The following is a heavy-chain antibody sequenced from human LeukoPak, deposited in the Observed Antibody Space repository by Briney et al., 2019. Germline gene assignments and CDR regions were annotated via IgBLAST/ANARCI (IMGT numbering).Heavy chain of an antibody. CDR1: GFTFDDYG. CDR2: INWNGGST. D-gene: IGHD5-18*01. J-gene: IGHJ6*03. CDR3: ARDRVVDTAMVTYYYYYMDV. V-gene: IGHV3-20*04. Sequence: GGSLRLSCAASGFTFDDYGMSWVRQAPGKGLEWVSGINWNGGSTGYADSVKGRFTISRDNAKNSLYLQMNSLRAEDTALYYCARDRVVDTAMVTYYYYYMDVWGKGTTVTVSS.